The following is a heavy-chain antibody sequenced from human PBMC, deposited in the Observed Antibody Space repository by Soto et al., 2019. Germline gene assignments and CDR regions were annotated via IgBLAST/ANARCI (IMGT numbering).Heavy chain of an antibody. V-gene: IGHV3-23*01. CDR2: ISGSGVST. J-gene: IGHJ4*02. Sequence: EGQLLESGGGLVQPGGSLSLSCAASGFNFSSYAMSWVRQAPGKGLEWVSAISGSGVSTYYADSVKGRFTISRDNSKNTLYLQMNSLRAEDTAVYYCAKGHMTTVTTPWSCIDYWGQGTLVTVSS. CDR1: GFNFSSYA. D-gene: IGHD4-4*01. CDR3: AKGHMTTVTTPWSCIDY.